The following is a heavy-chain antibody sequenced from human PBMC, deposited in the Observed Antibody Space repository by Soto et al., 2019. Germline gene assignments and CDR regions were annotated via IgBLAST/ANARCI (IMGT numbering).Heavy chain of an antibody. CDR1: GYTFTSYD. J-gene: IGHJ4*02. D-gene: IGHD3-22*01. Sequence: ASVKVSCKASGYTFTSYDINWVRQATGQGLEWMGWMNPNSGNTGYAQKFQGRVTMTRNTSISTAYMELSSLRSEDTAMYYCARAGYYYDSSGYYSYDYWGQGTLVTVSS. CDR2: MNPNSGNT. V-gene: IGHV1-8*01. CDR3: ARAGYYYDSSGYYSYDY.